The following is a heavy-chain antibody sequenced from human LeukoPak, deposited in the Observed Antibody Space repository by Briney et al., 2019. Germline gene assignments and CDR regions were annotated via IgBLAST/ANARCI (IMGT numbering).Heavy chain of an antibody. Sequence: ASVKVSCKASGGTFSSYAISWVRQAPGQGLEWMGGIIPIFGTANYAQEFQGRVTITADESTSTAYMELSSLRSEDTAVYYCARSLQWLAIEGFDYWGQGTLVTVSS. D-gene: IGHD6-19*01. J-gene: IGHJ4*02. CDR1: GGTFSSYA. V-gene: IGHV1-69*13. CDR2: IIPIFGTA. CDR3: ARSLQWLAIEGFDY.